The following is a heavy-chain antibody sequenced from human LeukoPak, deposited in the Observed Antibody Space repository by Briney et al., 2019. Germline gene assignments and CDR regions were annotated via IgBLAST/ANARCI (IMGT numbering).Heavy chain of an antibody. D-gene: IGHD3-22*01. CDR2: KYYDGNSGNT. CDR1: GGSMSYYY. CDR3: AIEEIYSSGYHGPLLY. J-gene: IGHJ4*02. Sequence: SETLSLTCTVSGGSMSYYYWTWIRQTPGKGLEWIGYKYYDGNSGNTNYNPSLESRVTISVDTSKNQFSLKLSSVTAADTAVYYCAIEEIYSSGYHGPLLYWGQGTLVTVSS. V-gene: IGHV4-59*08.